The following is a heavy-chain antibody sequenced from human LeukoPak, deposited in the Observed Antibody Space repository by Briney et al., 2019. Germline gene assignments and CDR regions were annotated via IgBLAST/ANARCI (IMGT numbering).Heavy chain of an antibody. J-gene: IGHJ5*02. D-gene: IGHD3-10*01. Sequence: SETLSLTCTVSGGSISSDYWSWVRQPPRKGREGVGYIYYSGSTNYNTSLKSRVTISLDTSENQFSLKLSSVTAADTAVYYCARAFMVRGAKRFDPWGQGTLVTVSS. CDR2: IYYSGST. CDR3: ARAFMVRGAKRFDP. V-gene: IGHV4-59*01. CDR1: GGSISSDY.